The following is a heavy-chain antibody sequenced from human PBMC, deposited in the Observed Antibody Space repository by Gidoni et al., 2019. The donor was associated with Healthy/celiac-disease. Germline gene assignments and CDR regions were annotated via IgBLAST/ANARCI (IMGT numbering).Heavy chain of an antibody. CDR1: GFTFSSYS. CDR3: ARVPYYYDSSGQLDY. CDR2: ISSSSSTI. J-gene: IGHJ4*02. D-gene: IGHD3-22*01. V-gene: IGHV3-48*02. Sequence: EVQLVESGGGLVQPGVSLRLSCAASGFTFSSYSMNWVRQAPGKGLEWVSYISSSSSTIYYADSVKGRFTISRDNAKNSLYLQMNSLRDEDTAVYYCARVPYYYDSSGQLDYWGQGTLVTVSS.